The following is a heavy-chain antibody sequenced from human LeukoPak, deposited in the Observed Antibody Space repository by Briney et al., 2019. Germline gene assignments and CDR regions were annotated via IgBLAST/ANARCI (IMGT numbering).Heavy chain of an antibody. D-gene: IGHD3-10*01. Sequence: GASVKVSCKASGYTFTGYYMHCVRQAPGQGLEWMGWINPNSGGTNYAQKFQGRVTMTRDTSISTAYMELSRLRSDDTAVYYCASLPYGPGYYYYGMDVWGQGTLVTVSS. CDR3: ASLPYGPGYYYYGMDV. CDR1: GYTFTGYY. J-gene: IGHJ6*02. CDR2: INPNSGGT. V-gene: IGHV1-2*02.